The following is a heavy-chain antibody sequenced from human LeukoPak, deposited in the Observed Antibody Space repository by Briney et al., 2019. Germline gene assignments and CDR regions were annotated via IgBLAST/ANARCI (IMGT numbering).Heavy chain of an antibody. D-gene: IGHD3-22*01. Sequence: PSETLSLTCTVSGGSISSYYWSWIRQPPGRGLEWIGYIYYRGSTNYNPSLKSRVTISVDTSKNQFSLKLSSVIAADTAVYYCARLSGYSSGHYYSDYWGQGTLVTVSS. CDR2: IYYRGST. V-gene: IGHV4-59*01. CDR3: ARLSGYSSGHYYSDY. J-gene: IGHJ4*02. CDR1: GGSISSYY.